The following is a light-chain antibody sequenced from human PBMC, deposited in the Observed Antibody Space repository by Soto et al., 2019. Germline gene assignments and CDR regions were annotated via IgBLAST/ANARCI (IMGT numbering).Light chain of an antibody. V-gene: IGKV1-39*01. CDR3: QQSFSAPWT. J-gene: IGKJ1*01. CDR2: IAS. Sequence: DIQMAESPSSLSSSVGYMGTLTWRASQSISNYVNWYQQKAGKAPKLLIHIASSLASGVPSRFSGSGSGTDFTLTISNLQPEDCAIYYCQQSFSAPWTFGRGTKVDIK. CDR1: QSISNY.